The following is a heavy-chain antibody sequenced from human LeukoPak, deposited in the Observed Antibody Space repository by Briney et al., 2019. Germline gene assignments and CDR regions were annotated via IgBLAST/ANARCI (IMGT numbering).Heavy chain of an antibody. V-gene: IGHV4-31*03. CDR1: GGSISSGVYY. D-gene: IGHD5-12*01. CDR2: VYYSGNT. Sequence: SQTLSLTCSVSGGSISSGVYYWTWIRQHPGSGLEWIGFVYYSGNTYYNPSLKSRVTISVDTSKNQFSLKVSSMTAADTAVYYCARLFYSGYGQFDPWGQGTLVTVSS. J-gene: IGHJ5*02. CDR3: ARLFYSGYGQFDP.